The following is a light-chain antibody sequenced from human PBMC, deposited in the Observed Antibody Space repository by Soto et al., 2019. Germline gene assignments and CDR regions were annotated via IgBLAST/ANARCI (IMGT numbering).Light chain of an antibody. Sequence: EVVMTQSPATLSVSPGERVTLSCRASQSVRSNLAWYQQKPGQAPRLLIYGGSSRATGIPVRFSGSGSGTDFTLTISRLEPEDFALYYCQHYVERSPITFGQGTRLENK. CDR1: QSVRSN. CDR3: QHYVERSPIT. V-gene: IGKV3D-15*01. CDR2: GGS. J-gene: IGKJ5*01.